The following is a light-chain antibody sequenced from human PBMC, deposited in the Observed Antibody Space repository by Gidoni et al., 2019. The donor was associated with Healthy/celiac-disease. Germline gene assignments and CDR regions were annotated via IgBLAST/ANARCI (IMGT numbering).Light chain of an antibody. CDR3: QQRSNWPHLT. J-gene: IGKJ4*01. CDR1: QSVSSY. CDR2: DAS. V-gene: IGKV3-11*01. Sequence: IVFTQSPATLSLSPGERATLSCRASQSVSSYLAWYQQKPGQAPRLLIYDASNRATGIPARFSGSGSGTDFTLTISSLEPEDFAVYYCQQRSNWPHLTFGGGTKVEIK.